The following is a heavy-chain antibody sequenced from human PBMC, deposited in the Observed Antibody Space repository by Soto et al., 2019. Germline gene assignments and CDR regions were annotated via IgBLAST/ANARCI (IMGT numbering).Heavy chain of an antibody. CDR1: GYSFTSYW. J-gene: IGHJ6*03. V-gene: IGHV5-51*01. CDR2: IYPGDSNP. CDR3: ARYDTMIQANWYMDV. Sequence: GESLKISCKGSGYSFTSYWIGWVRQMPGKGLEWMGIIYPGDSNPRYSPSFQGQVTISADKSISTAYLQWSSLKASDTAMYYCARYDTMIQANWYMDVWGKGTTVTVS. D-gene: IGHD3-22*01.